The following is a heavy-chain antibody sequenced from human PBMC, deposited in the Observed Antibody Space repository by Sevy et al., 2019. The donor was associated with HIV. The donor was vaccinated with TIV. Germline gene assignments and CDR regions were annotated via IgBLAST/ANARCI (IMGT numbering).Heavy chain of an antibody. Sequence: GGSLRLSCTASGFTFGNAWMSWVRQAPGKGLEWVGRIKSITDRGTTDYAAPVKGGFTTPRDDSKTTLYLQMNSLKTEDTAIYFCTTDSKERGLSALDDYWGQGTLVTVSS. CDR1: GFTFGNAW. CDR3: TTDSKERGLSALDDY. D-gene: IGHD1-1*01. V-gene: IGHV3-15*01. J-gene: IGHJ4*02. CDR2: IKSITDRGTT.